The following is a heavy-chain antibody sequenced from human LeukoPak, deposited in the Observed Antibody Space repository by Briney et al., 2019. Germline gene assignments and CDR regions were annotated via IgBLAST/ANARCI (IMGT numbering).Heavy chain of an antibody. CDR1: GYTFTGYY. CDR2: INPNSGGT. J-gene: IGHJ4*02. V-gene: IGHV1-2*02. D-gene: IGHD2-2*01. CDR3: ARGGSPDADCSSTSCYPPGNY. Sequence: ASVKVSCKASGYTFTGYYMHWVRQAPGQGLEWMGWINPNSGGTNYAQKLQGRVTMTTDTSTSTACMELRSLRSDDTAVYYCARGGSPDADCSSTSCYPPGNYWGQGTLVTVSS.